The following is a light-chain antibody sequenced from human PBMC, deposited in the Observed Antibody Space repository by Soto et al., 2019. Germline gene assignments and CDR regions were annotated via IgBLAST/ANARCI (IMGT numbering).Light chain of an antibody. Sequence: PGERATLSCRASQGVDDYLGWYQQKPGKAPRLLIYDASQRATGVPARFSASGSGTDFTLTISSLQPEDFAVYYCQQRSNCPITFGPGTKVDIK. CDR1: QGVDDY. J-gene: IGKJ3*01. CDR2: DAS. CDR3: QQRSNCPIT. V-gene: IGKV3-11*01.